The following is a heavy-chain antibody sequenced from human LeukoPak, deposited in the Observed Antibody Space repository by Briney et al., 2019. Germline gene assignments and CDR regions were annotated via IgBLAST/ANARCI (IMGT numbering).Heavy chain of an antibody. J-gene: IGHJ4*02. CDR1: GFTFSSHG. V-gene: IGHV3-23*01. CDR3: AKLDYVWGSYRPSFDH. D-gene: IGHD3-16*02. CDR2: ISGSGDNT. Sequence: GGSLRLSCAASGFTFSSHGMSWVRQAPGKGLEWVSTISGSGDNTYYADSVKGRFTISRDNSKNTLYLQMNSLRAEDTAVYFCAKLDYVWGSYRPSFDHLGQGTLVIVSS.